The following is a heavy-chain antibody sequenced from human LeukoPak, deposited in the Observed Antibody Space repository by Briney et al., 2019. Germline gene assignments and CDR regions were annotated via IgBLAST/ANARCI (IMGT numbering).Heavy chain of an antibody. Sequence: ASVKVSCKASGYTFTSYGISWVRQAPGQGLDWMGWISLYNPKTNYAQKFQGRVTMTTDTSTSTAYMELRSLRSDDTAVYYCARLGVAGDPSSAEYFQHWGQGTLLTVSS. CDR3: ARLGVAGDPSSAEYFQH. CDR1: GYTFTSYG. D-gene: IGHD6-19*01. CDR2: ISLYNPKT. J-gene: IGHJ1*01. V-gene: IGHV1-18*01.